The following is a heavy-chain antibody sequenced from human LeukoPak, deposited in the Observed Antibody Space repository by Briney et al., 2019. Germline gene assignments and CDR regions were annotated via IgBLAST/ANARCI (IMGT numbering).Heavy chain of an antibody. CDR2: IYHSGST. CDR1: GGSISSGGYS. Sequence: SETLSLTCAVSGGSISSGGYSWSWIRQPPGKGLEWIGYIYHSGSTYYNPSLKSRVTISVDKSKNQFSLKLSSVTAADTAVYYCARAYLVAATRDAFDIWGQGTMVTVSS. J-gene: IGHJ3*02. V-gene: IGHV4-30-2*01. D-gene: IGHD2-15*01. CDR3: ARAYLVAATRDAFDI.